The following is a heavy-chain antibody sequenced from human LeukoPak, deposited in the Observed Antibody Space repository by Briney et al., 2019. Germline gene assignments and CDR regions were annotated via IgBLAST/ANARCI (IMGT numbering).Heavy chain of an antibody. CDR1: GGTFSSYA. D-gene: IGHD3-22*01. V-gene: IGHV1-18*01. Sequence: ASVKVSCKASGGTFSSYAISWVRQAPGQGLEWMGWISAYNGNTNYAQKLQGRVTMTTDTSTSTAYMELRSLRSDDTAVYYCARQDYYDSSGYYYPTFDYWGQGTLVTVSS. CDR2: ISAYNGNT. J-gene: IGHJ4*02. CDR3: ARQDYYDSSGYYYPTFDY.